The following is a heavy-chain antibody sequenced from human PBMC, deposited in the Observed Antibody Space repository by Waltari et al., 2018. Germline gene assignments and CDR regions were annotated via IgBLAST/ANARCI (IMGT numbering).Heavy chain of an antibody. CDR1: GFTFSSYA. V-gene: IGHV3-30-3*01. CDR2: ISYDGSNK. CDR3: AKGFDRASFDY. Sequence: QVQLVESGGGVVQPGRSLRLSCAASGFTFSSYAMHWVRQAPGKGLEWVAVISYDGSNKYYADSVKGRFTISRDNSKNTLYLQMNSLRAEDTAVYYCAKGFDRASFDYWGQGALVTVSS. D-gene: IGHD3-22*01. J-gene: IGHJ4*02.